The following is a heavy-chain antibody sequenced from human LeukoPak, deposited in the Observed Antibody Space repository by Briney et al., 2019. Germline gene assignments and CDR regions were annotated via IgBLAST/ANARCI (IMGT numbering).Heavy chain of an antibody. J-gene: IGHJ4*02. Sequence: PGGPLRLSCAASGFTFSSYSMNWFRQAPGKGLEWISSNRGRSCHVFYGDSVKGRFSTSRNNAMHSMCLQMNSLGVDDTAVYYCGRAFPPLRTASAGDLWGQGTLVTVSS. CDR1: GFTFSSYS. D-gene: IGHD3-16*01. CDR2: NRGRSCHV. CDR3: GRAFPPLRTASAGDL. V-gene: IGHV3-21*01.